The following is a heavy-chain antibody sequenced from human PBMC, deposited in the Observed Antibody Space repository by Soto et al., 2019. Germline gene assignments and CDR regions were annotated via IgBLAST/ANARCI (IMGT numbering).Heavy chain of an antibody. V-gene: IGHV1-2*04. Sequence: ASVKVSCKACGYTFTGYYMHWVRQAPGQGREWMGWINPNSGGTNYAQKFQGWVTMTRDTSISTAYMELSRLRSDETAVYYCARALYSSSWYPIDYYYYYGMEVWGQATTVTVSS. CDR3: ARALYSSSWYPIDYYYYYGMEV. J-gene: IGHJ6*01. CDR1: GYTFTGYY. D-gene: IGHD6-13*01. CDR2: INPNSGGT.